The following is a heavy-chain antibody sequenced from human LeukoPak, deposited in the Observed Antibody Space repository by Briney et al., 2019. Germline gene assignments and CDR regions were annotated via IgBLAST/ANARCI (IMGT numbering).Heavy chain of an antibody. V-gene: IGHV4-59*01. D-gene: IGHD1-26*01. J-gene: IGHJ4*02. Sequence: SETLSLTCTVSGGSISSYYWSWIRQPPGKGLEWIGYIYYSGSTNYNPSLKSRVTISVDTSKNQFSLKLSSVTTADTAVYYCAGSRDKKYYFDYWGQGTLVTVSS. CDR3: AGSRDKKYYFDY. CDR1: GGSISSYY. CDR2: IYYSGST.